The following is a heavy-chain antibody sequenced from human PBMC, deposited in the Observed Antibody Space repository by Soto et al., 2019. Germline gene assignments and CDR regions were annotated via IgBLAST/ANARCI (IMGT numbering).Heavy chain of an antibody. J-gene: IGHJ4*02. V-gene: IGHV4-59*08. Sequence: QVQLQESGPGLVKPSETLSLTCTVSGGSISSYYWSWIRQPPGKGLEWIGYIYYSGSTNYNPSLKSRVTMPVDTSKDQFSVKLSSVSAADTAVYYCARRHGGTFEYWGQGALVSVSS. D-gene: IGHD2-15*01. CDR3: ARRHGGTFEY. CDR2: IYYSGST. CDR1: GGSISSYY.